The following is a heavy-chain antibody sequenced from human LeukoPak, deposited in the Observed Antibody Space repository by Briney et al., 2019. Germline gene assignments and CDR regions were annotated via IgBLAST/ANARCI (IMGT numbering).Heavy chain of an antibody. CDR2: INPNSGGT. V-gene: IGHV1-2*02. Sequence: ASVKVSCKASGSTFSGYYMHWVRQAPGQGLEWMGWINPNSGGTSYAQKFQGRVTMTRDTSISTAYMELSRLRSDDSVVYYCATSGMVRGMDVWGQGTTVTVSS. CDR3: ATSGMVRGMDV. J-gene: IGHJ6*02. D-gene: IGHD3-10*01. CDR1: GSTFSGYY.